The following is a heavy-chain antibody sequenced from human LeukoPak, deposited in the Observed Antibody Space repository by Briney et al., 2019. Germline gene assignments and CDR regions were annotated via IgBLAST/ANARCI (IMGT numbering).Heavy chain of an antibody. CDR2: INPNSGGT. J-gene: IGHJ4*02. Sequence: ASVKVSCKASGYTFTGYYMHWVRQAPGQGLEWMGWINPNSGGTNYAQKLQGRVTMTTDTSTSTAYMELRSLRSDDTAVYYCARPYYYDSSGYHPGDYWGQGTLVTVSS. CDR3: ARPYYYDSSGYHPGDY. CDR1: GYTFTGYY. V-gene: IGHV1-2*02. D-gene: IGHD3-22*01.